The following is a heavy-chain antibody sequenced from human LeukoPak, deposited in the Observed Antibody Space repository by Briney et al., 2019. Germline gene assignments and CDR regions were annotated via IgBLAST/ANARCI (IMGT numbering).Heavy chain of an antibody. CDR3: ARGDGSGWYGYYYYGMDV. Sequence: ASVEVSCKASGYTFTSYAMHWVRQAPGQRLEWMGWINAGNGNTKYSQKFQGRVTMTRDTSTSTVYMELSSLRSEDTAVYYCARGDGSGWYGYYYYGMDVWGQGTTVTVSS. CDR1: GYTFTSYA. V-gene: IGHV1-3*01. J-gene: IGHJ6*02. CDR2: INAGNGNT. D-gene: IGHD6-19*01.